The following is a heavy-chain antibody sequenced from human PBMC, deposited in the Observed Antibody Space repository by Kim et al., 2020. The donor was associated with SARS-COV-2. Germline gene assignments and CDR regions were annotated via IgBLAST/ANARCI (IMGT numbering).Heavy chain of an antibody. Sequence: ASVKVSCKASGYTFTKYAIHWVRQAPGQRLEWMGWMNAGNGHTKYSQKFQGRVTITRDTSANTAYMELSSLRSEDTAVYYCARGYYDSNGYFYYFENWGQGTLVTVSS. CDR1: GYTFTKYA. CDR2: MNAGNGHT. D-gene: IGHD3-22*01. CDR3: ARGYYDSNGYFYYFEN. V-gene: IGHV1-3*01. J-gene: IGHJ4*02.